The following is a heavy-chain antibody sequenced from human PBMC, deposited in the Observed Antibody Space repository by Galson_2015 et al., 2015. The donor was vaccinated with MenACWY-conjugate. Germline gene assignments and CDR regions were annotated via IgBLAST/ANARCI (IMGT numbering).Heavy chain of an antibody. V-gene: IGHV3-23*01. CDR2: ISDSGRFT. CDR3: AKDLVKNYEMLTGYYSD. D-gene: IGHD3-9*01. Sequence: SLRLSCAASGFTFTSYAMTWVRQAPGKGLGWVSTISDSGRFTYYADFVKGRFTISRDNSKNALFLQMNNVRADDTASYYCAKDLVKNYEMLTGYYSDWGQGTLVTVSS. J-gene: IGHJ4*02. CDR1: GFTFTSYA.